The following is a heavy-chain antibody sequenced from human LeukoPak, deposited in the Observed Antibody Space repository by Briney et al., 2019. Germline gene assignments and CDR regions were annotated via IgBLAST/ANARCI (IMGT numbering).Heavy chain of an antibody. J-gene: IGHJ4*02. Sequence: GGSLRLSCAASGFTFSSYSMNWVRQAPGKGLEWVSSISSSSSYIYYADSVKGRFTISRDNAKNSLYLQMNSLRAEDTAVYYCARGRYSSGWAFDYWGQGTLVTVSS. CDR3: ARGRYSSGWAFDY. D-gene: IGHD6-19*01. V-gene: IGHV3-21*01. CDR1: GFTFSSYS. CDR2: ISSSSSYI.